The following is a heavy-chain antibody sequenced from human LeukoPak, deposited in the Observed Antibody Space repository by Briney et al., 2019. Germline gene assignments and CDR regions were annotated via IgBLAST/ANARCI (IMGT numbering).Heavy chain of an antibody. CDR1: GGSISSYY. CDR2: IYTSGST. CDR3: ARDHGFDAFDI. D-gene: IGHD6-25*01. J-gene: IGHJ3*02. Sequence: PSETLSLTCTVSGGSISSYYWGWIRQPAGKGLEWIGRIYTSGSTNYNPSLKSRVTISVDTPKNQFSLKLTSVTAADTAVYYCARDHGFDAFDIWGQGTMVTVSS. V-gene: IGHV4-4*07.